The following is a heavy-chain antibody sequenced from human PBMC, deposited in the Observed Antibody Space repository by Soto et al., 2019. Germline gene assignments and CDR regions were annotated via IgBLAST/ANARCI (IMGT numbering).Heavy chain of an antibody. CDR3: AKQDRAAGEDY. V-gene: IGHV5-51*01. CDR1: GYSFTTYW. J-gene: IGHJ4*02. CDR2: IYPADSDT. D-gene: IGHD6-13*01. Sequence: PGESLKISCKASGYSFTTYWIGWVRQMPGKGLEWMGIIYPADSDTRYSPSFQGQVTISADKSINTAYVQWSSLKASDTAMYYCAKQDRAAGEDYWGQGTPVTVSS.